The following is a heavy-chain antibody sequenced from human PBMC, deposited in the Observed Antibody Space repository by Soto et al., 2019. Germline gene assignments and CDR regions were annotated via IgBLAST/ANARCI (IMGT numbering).Heavy chain of an antibody. D-gene: IGHD2-15*01. CDR3: ARRVFTGSCFNY. V-gene: IGHV3-7*01. CDR1: GFTFSSYG. Sequence: GGSLRLSCAASGFTFSSYGMHWVRQAPGKGLEWVANIKQDGSKKYYADSVKGRFTISRDNAKNSLYLQMNSLRAEDTAVYYCARRVFTGSCFNYWGQGTLVTVSS. CDR2: IKQDGSKK. J-gene: IGHJ4*02.